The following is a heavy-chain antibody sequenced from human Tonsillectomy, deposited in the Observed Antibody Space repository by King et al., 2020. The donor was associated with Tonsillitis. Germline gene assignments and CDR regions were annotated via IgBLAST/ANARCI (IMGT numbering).Heavy chain of an antibody. Sequence: DVQLVESGGGLVQPGGSLRLSCAASGFTFSSYEMNWVRQAPGKGLEWVSYISSSASIIYYADSVKDRFTISRDNAKNSLYLQMNSLRAEDTAVYYCARGTHSRIAAVGKEWWFDPWGQGTLVTVSS. V-gene: IGHV3-48*03. D-gene: IGHD6-13*01. CDR2: ISSSASII. J-gene: IGHJ5*02. CDR3: ARGTHSRIAAVGKEWWFDP. CDR1: GFTFSSYE.